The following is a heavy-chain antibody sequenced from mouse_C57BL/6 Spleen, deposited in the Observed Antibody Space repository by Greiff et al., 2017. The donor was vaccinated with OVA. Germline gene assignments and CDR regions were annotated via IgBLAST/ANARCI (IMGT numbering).Heavy chain of an antibody. CDR3: ARDDYDDWFAY. CDR2: ISDDGSN. J-gene: IGHJ3*01. CDR1: GYSITSGYY. V-gene: IGHV3-6*01. D-gene: IGHD2-4*01. Sequence: ESGPGLVKPSQSLSLTCSVTGYSITSGYYWNWIRQFPGNKLEWMGYISDDGSNNYNPSLKNRIAITRDTSKNQFFLKLNSVTTEDTATYYCARDDYDDWFAYWGQGTLVTVSA.